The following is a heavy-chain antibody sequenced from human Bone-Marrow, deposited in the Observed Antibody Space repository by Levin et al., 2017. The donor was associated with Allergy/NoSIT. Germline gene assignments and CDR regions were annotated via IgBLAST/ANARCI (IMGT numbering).Heavy chain of an antibody. V-gene: IGHV3-7*03. J-gene: IGHJ6*03. Sequence: PSETLSLTCAASGFTFNCCWMSWVRQAPGKGLEWVAKINQDGTEKYYVDSVKGRFTISRDSAKNSVYLQMNSLTADDTAVYHCARGYGQGIPRATWSDYYYMDVWGKGTTVTVSS. CDR2: INQDGTEK. D-gene: IGHD2-2*01. CDR1: GFTFNCCW. CDR3: ARGYGQGIPRATWSDYYYMDV.